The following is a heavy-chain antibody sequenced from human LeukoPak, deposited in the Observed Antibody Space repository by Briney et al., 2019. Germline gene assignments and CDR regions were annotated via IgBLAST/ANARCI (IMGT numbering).Heavy chain of an antibody. Sequence: ASVKVSCKASGYTFTSYDINWVRQATGQGLEWMGWMNPNSGNTGYAQKFQGRVTMTRNTSISTAYMELSSLRSEDTAVYYCARDAPMVYGPPVYWGQGTLVTVSS. CDR1: GYTFTSYD. D-gene: IGHD2-8*01. J-gene: IGHJ4*02. CDR3: ARDAPMVYGPPVY. V-gene: IGHV1-8*01. CDR2: MNPNSGNT.